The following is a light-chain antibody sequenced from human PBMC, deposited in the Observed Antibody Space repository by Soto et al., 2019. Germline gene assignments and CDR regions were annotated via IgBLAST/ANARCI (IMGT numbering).Light chain of an antibody. Sequence: ETVMTQSPGTLSVSLGERATLSCRASQSVSIHLAWYQQKPGQAPRLLIYDTSTRATGIPARFSGSGSGTDFTLTISRLEPEDFAVYYCQQYGSSSWTFGQGTKVDIK. CDR1: QSVSIH. CDR2: DTS. V-gene: IGKV3-20*01. J-gene: IGKJ1*01. CDR3: QQYGSSSWT.